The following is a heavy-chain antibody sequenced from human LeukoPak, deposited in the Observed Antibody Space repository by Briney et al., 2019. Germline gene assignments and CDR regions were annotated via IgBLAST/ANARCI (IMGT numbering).Heavy chain of an antibody. D-gene: IGHD4-23*01. Sequence: GGSLRLSCAASGFTFSSYSMHWVRQAPGKGLEWVSYITTSSSTTYFADSVKGRFTISRDNAKNSLYLQMNSLRAEDTAVYYCARDYGGSSPFDYWGQGTLVTVSS. J-gene: IGHJ4*02. V-gene: IGHV3-48*04. CDR3: ARDYGGSSPFDY. CDR2: ITTSSSTT. CDR1: GFTFSSYS.